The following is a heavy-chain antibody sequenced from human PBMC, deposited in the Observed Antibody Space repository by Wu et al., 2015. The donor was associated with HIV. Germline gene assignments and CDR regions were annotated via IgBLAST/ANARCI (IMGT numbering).Heavy chain of an antibody. J-gene: IGHJ3*02. CDR3: ARDGLFRVDDAFDM. CDR1: GYTFISYG. D-gene: IGHD2-15*01. Sequence: QVQLVQSGAEVKKPGASVKVSCKASGYTFISYGINWVRQAPGQGLEWMGRINVYSGHTNSARKFQDRLTMTTDMSTETAYMELRSLKSDDTAIYYCARDGLFRVDDAFDMWGQGTTVIVSS. V-gene: IGHV1-18*01. CDR2: INVYSGHT.